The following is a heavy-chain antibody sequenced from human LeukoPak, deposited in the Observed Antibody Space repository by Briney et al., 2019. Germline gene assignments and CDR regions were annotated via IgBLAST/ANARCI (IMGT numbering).Heavy chain of an antibody. Sequence: ASVKVSCKASGYTFTGYYMHWVRQAPGQGLEWMGWINPNSGGTNYAQKFQGRVTMTRDTSISTAYMELSRLRSDDTAVYYCARADIVVVPAASIWFDPWGQGTLVTVSS. V-gene: IGHV1-2*02. CDR3: ARADIVVVPAASIWFDP. CDR2: INPNSGGT. J-gene: IGHJ5*02. D-gene: IGHD2-2*01. CDR1: GYTFTGYY.